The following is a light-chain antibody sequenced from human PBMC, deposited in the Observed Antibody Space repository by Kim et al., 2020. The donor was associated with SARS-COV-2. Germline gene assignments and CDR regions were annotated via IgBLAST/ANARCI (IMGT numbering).Light chain of an antibody. CDR3: QAWVSSTRDVV. CDR1: KLGDKY. CDR2: QDS. Sequence: SYELTQPPSVSVSPGQTASITCSGDKLGDKYACWYQQKPGQSPVLVIYQDSKRPSGIPERFSGSNSGNTATLTISGTQAMDEADYYCQAWVSSTRDVVFG. J-gene: IGLJ2*01. V-gene: IGLV3-1*01.